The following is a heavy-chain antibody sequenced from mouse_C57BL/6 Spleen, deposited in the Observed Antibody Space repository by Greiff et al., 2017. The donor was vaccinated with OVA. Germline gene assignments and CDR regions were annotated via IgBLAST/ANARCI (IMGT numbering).Heavy chain of an antibody. CDR3: ARHYDYDEYAMDY. CDR1: GFTFSDYG. CDR2: ISSGSSTI. D-gene: IGHD2-4*01. Sequence: DVQLVESGGGLVKPGGSLKLSCAASGFTFSDYGMHWVRQAPEKGLEWVAYISSGSSTIYYADTVKGRFTISRDNAKSTVFLQLSSLRSEDTAVYYCARHYDYDEYAMDYWGQGTSVTVSS. J-gene: IGHJ4*01. V-gene: IGHV5-17*01.